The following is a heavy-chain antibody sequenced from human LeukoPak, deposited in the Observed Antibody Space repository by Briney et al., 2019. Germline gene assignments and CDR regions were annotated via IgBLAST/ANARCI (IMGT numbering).Heavy chain of an antibody. CDR3: ARGPGTLAS. J-gene: IGHJ4*02. Sequence: SQTLSLTFAISGDSVSSNSATWNWIRQSPSRGLEWLGRTYYRSKWYTHYAVSVKSRININADTSKNQFSLQLNYVTPEDTAVYYCARGPGTLASWGQGTLVTVSS. CDR2: TYYRSKWYT. CDR1: GDSVSSNSAT. V-gene: IGHV6-1*01.